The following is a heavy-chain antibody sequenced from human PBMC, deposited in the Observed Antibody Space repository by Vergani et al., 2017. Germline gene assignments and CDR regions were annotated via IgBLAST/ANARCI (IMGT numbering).Heavy chain of an antibody. Sequence: EVQLLESGGGLVQPGGSLRLSCAASGFTFSSYAMSWVRQAPGKGLEWVSAISGNGGRTYYADYVKGRFTISRDNSKNTLYLQMNSLRVEDTDVYYCAKDYATMLTPLWFDHWGQGTLVTVSS. CDR3: AKDYATMLTPLWFDH. CDR2: ISGNGGRT. D-gene: IGHD4-23*01. CDR1: GFTFSSYA. J-gene: IGHJ5*02. V-gene: IGHV3-23*01.